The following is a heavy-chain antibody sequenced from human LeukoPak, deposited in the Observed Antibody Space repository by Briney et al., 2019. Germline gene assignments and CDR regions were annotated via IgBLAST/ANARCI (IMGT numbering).Heavy chain of an antibody. Sequence: GGSLRLSCAASGFTFSSYWMSWVRQAPGKGLEWVANIKQDGSEKYYVDSVKGRFTISRDNAKNSLYLQMNSLRAEDTAVYYCARARSNEWLVWADKYYFDYWGQGTLVTVSS. CDR3: ARARSNEWLVWADKYYFDY. D-gene: IGHD6-19*01. J-gene: IGHJ4*02. V-gene: IGHV3-7*01. CDR2: IKQDGSEK. CDR1: GFTFSSYW.